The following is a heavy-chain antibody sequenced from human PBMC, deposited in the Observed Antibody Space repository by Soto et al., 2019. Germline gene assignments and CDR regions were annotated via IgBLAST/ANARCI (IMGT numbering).Heavy chain of an antibody. J-gene: IGHJ4*02. CDR3: ARGREGIAVAGDY. D-gene: IGHD6-19*01. CDR1: GGTFSSYT. CDR2: IIPILGIA. Sequence: QVQLVQSGAEVKKPGSSVEVSCKASGGTFSSYTISWVRQAPGQGLEWMGRIIPILGIANYAQKFQGRVTITADKSTSTAYMELSSLRSEDTAVYYCARGREGIAVAGDYWGQGTLVTVSS. V-gene: IGHV1-69*02.